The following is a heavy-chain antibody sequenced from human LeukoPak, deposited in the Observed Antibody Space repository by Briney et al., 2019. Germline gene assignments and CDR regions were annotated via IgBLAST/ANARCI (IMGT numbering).Heavy chain of an antibody. V-gene: IGHV4-38-2*02. Sequence: PSETLSLTCTVSGYSISSGYYWSWIRQPPGKGLEWIGEISHTGTTHSNPSLKSRVTISVDTPKNQFSLELSSVTAADTAVYYCARSSWLGMKWGQGTLVTVSS. CDR3: ARSSWLGMK. CDR2: ISHTGTT. D-gene: IGHD6-13*01. CDR1: GYSISSGYY. J-gene: IGHJ4*02.